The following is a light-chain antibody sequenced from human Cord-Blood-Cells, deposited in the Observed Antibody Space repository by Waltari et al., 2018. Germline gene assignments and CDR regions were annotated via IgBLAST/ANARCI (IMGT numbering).Light chain of an antibody. CDR1: RRGVASYNL. Sequence: QSALTPPAPVSGSPGQSFTISCTGTRRGVASYNLVSWYQQHPGKAPKLMIYEGSKRPSGVSNRFSGSKSGNTASLTIAGLQAEDEADYYCCSYAGSSTYVFGTGTKVTVL. CDR3: CSYAGSSTYV. V-gene: IGLV2-23*01. J-gene: IGLJ1*01. CDR2: EGS.